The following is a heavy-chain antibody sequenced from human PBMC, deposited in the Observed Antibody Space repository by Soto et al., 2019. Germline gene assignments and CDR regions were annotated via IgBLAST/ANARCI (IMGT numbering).Heavy chain of an antibody. D-gene: IGHD3-3*01. CDR1: GYTSADFG. V-gene: IGHV1-18*04. J-gene: IGHJ5*01. CDR2: VSGNNGAS. Sequence: ASVKVSCKASGYTSADFGISWVRQAAGQGLEWMGWVSGNNGASNPAPKVQGRITMTLDTSTGVSYMALRSLRSDDTAIYYCVRDQKYLRVNGNWLDSWGQGTLVSVYS. CDR3: VRDQKYLRVNGNWLDS.